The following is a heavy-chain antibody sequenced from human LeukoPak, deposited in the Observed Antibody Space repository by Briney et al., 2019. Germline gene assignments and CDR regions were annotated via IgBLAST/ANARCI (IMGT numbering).Heavy chain of an antibody. J-gene: IGHJ4*02. Sequence: PRASVKVSCKASGYTFTSYDINWVRQATGQGLEWMGWMNPNSGNTGYAQKFQGRVTMTRNTSISTAYMELSSLRSEDTAAYYCAIRIFHYSSGSDYWGQGTLVTVSS. CDR2: MNPNSGNT. V-gene: IGHV1-8*01. CDR3: AIRIFHYSSGSDY. CDR1: GYTFTSYD. D-gene: IGHD2/OR15-2a*01.